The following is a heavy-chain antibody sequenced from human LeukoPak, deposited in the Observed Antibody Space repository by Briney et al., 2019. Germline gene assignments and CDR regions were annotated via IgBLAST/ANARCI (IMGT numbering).Heavy chain of an antibody. D-gene: IGHD4-11*01. CDR3: ANSNYYYYYMDV. CDR1: GGTFSSYA. CDR2: IIPIFGTA. V-gene: IGHV1-69*13. J-gene: IGHJ6*03. Sequence: EASVKVSCKASGGTFSSYAISWVRQAPGQGLEWMEGIIPIFGTANYAQKFQSRVTITADESTSTAYMELSSLRSEDTAVYYCANSNYYYYYMDVWGKGTTVTVSS.